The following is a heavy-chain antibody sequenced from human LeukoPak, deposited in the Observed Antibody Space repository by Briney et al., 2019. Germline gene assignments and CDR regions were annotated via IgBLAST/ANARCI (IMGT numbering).Heavy chain of an antibody. Sequence: SETLSLTCAVYGASFSDRYWTWISQPPGKGLEWIGEIDQSRSTKCNPSLKGRVTISLDTSKNQFSLDLTSVTAADTAIYYCAASSQLGSYNWFDPWGQGTPVTVSS. J-gene: IGHJ5*02. CDR3: AASSQLGSYNWFDP. CDR1: GASFSDRY. CDR2: IDQSRST. D-gene: IGHD1-1*01. V-gene: IGHV4-34*01.